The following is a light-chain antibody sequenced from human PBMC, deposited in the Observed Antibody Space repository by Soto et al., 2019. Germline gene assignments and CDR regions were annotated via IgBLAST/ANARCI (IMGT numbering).Light chain of an antibody. J-gene: IGKJ1*01. CDR1: QSISSW. V-gene: IGKV1-5*03. Sequence: DIQMTQSPSTLSASVGDRVTITCGASQSISSWLAWYQQKPGKAPKLLINKASSLESGVPSRFSGSGSGTEFTLTISSLQPDDFATYYCQQYKSHRRTFGQGTKVDIK. CDR3: QQYKSHRRT. CDR2: KAS.